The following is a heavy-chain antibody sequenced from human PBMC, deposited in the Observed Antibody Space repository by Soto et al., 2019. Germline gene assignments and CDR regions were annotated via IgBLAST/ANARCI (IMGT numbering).Heavy chain of an antibody. D-gene: IGHD3-22*01. Sequence: GGSLRLSCAASGFTFSSYGMHWVRQAPGKGLEWVAVIWYDGSNKYYADSVKGRFTISRDNSKNTLYLQMNSLRAEDTAVYYCARDLGGLLLRYWFDPWGQGTLVTVSS. J-gene: IGHJ5*02. CDR3: ARDLGGLLLRYWFDP. CDR1: GFTFSSYG. V-gene: IGHV3-33*01. CDR2: IWYDGSNK.